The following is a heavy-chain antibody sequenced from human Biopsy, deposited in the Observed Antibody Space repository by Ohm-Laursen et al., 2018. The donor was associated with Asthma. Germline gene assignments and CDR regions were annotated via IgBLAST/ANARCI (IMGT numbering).Heavy chain of an antibody. Sequence: SLRLSCAASGFAVSRDHMFWVRQAPGKGLEWVSGISWNSGTIGYADSVKGRFTISRDNAKNSLYLQMDSLGPEDTAVYYCARDMGAGPNQPPSGSGSSHLYGMDVWGQGTTVTVSS. CDR1: GFAVSRDH. CDR3: ARDMGAGPNQPPSGSGSSHLYGMDV. CDR2: ISWNSGTI. D-gene: IGHD3-10*01. V-gene: IGHV3-9*01. J-gene: IGHJ6*02.